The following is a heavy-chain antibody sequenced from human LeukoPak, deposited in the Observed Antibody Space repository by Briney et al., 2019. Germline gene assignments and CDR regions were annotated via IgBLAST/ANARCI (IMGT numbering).Heavy chain of an antibody. CDR3: AKDLCSSTSCYLDI. V-gene: IGHV3-7*01. D-gene: IGHD2-2*01. J-gene: IGHJ3*02. CDR2: IKRDESEK. Sequence: GGSLRLSCAASGFTFSSYWMNWVRQAPGKGLEWAANIKRDESEKYYVDSVKGRFTISRDNSKNTLYLQENSLRVEDTAVYYCAKDLCSSTSCYLDIWGQGAMVTVSS. CDR1: GFTFSSYW.